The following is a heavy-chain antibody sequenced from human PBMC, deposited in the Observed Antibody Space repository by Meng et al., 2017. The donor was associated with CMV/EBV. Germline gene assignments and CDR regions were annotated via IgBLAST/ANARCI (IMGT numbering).Heavy chain of an antibody. CDR1: GGSISSGDYS. Sequence: QVQMQGSGPGLVKPSRTLSLTCTGSGGSISSGDYSWSWIRQPPGKGLEWIGYIYYSGSTYYNPSLKSRVTISVDTSKNQFSLKLSSVTAADTAVYYCARTGEYPTFDYWGQGTLVTVSS. CDR3: ARTGEYPTFDY. V-gene: IGHV4-30-4*08. D-gene: IGHD2/OR15-2a*01. CDR2: IYYSGST. J-gene: IGHJ4*02.